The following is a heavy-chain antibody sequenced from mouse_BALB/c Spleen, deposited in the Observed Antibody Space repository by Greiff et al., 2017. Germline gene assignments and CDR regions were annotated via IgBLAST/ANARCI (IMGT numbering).Heavy chain of an antibody. V-gene: IGHV5-17*02. CDR2: ISSGSSTI. J-gene: IGHJ3*01. Sequence: EVKVEESGGGLVQPGGSRKLSCAASGFTFSSFGMHWVRQAPEKGLEWVAYISSGSSTIYYADTVKGRFTISRDNPKNPLFLQMTSLRSEDTAMYYCARSDYGSSYGAWFAYWGQGTLVTVSA. CDR3: ARSDYGSSYGAWFAY. CDR1: GFTFSSFG. D-gene: IGHD1-1*01.